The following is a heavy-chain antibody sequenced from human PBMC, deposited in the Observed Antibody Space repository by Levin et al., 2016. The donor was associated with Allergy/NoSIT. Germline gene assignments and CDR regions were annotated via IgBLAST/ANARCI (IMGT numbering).Heavy chain of an antibody. CDR3: SRGVSGYYGLWDS. V-gene: IGHV3-74*01. CDR1: GFTFSTYE. CDR2: INPAGSST. D-gene: IGHD3-22*01. J-gene: IGHJ4*02. Sequence: GESLKISCVGSGFTFSTYEMNWVRQAPGKGLVWVSRINPAGSSTNYADSVKGRFTISRDTAKNTLYLQMNSLRAEDTAVYYCSRGVSGYYGLWDSWGRGTLVTVSS.